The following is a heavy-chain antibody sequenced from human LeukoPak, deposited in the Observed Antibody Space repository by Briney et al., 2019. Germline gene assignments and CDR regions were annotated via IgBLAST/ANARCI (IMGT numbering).Heavy chain of an antibody. D-gene: IGHD4-17*01. Sequence: SETLSLTCAVSDDSFSSHYWTWIRQPPGKGLERIGDISYIGRTNYNPSLKSRVTISIDTSKNQFSLKLSSVTAADTAVYYCARDLVTVTKGFDIWGQGTMVSVSS. CDR1: DDSFSSHY. CDR2: ISYIGRT. CDR3: ARDLVTVTKGFDI. J-gene: IGHJ3*02. V-gene: IGHV4-59*11.